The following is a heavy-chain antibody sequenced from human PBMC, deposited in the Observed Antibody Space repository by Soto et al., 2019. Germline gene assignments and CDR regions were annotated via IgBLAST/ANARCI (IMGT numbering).Heavy chain of an antibody. D-gene: IGHD5-12*01. CDR1: GGSISSYY. CDR3: ARHTPLGRDGYNFFFDY. CDR2: IYYSGST. V-gene: IGHV4-59*08. Sequence: SETLSLTCTVSGGSISSYYWSWIRQPPGKGLEWIGYIYYSGSTNYNPSLKSRVTISVDTSKNQFSLKLSSVTAADTAVYYCARHTPLGRDGYNFFFDYWGQGTLVTVSS. J-gene: IGHJ4*02.